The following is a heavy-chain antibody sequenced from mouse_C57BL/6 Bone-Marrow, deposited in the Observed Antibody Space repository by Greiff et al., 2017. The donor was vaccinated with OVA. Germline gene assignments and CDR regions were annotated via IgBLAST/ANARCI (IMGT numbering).Heavy chain of an antibody. J-gene: IGHJ1*03. V-gene: IGHV1-19*01. CDR2: INPYNGGT. CDR3: ARPLYGSSPYWYFDV. D-gene: IGHD1-1*01. Sequence: VQLQQSGPVLVKPGASVKMSCKASGYTFTDYYMNWVKQSHGKSLEWIGVINPYNGGTSYNQKFKGQATLTVDKSSSTAYMELNSLTSEDSAVYYCARPLYGSSPYWYFDVWGTGTTVTVSS. CDR1: GYTFTDYY.